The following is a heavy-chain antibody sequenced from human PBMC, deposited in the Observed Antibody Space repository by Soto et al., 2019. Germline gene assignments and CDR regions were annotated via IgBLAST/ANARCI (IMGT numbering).Heavy chain of an antibody. CDR3: AREQETYYDFWSGYPPLEY. CDR1: GFTFDNYY. J-gene: IGHJ4*02. Sequence: EVQLVESGGGLVQPGGSLRLSCEASGFTFDNYYMSWVRQAPGKGREWVANIRQDGSEKYYVDSVKGRFTIARDNAKNSLSLEMNSLRAEDTAVYYCAREQETYYDFWSGYPPLEYWGQGTLVTVSS. D-gene: IGHD3-3*01. V-gene: IGHV3-7*03. CDR2: IRQDGSEK.